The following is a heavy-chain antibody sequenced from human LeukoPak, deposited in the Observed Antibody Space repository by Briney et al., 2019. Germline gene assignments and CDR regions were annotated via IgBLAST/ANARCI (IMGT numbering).Heavy chain of an antibody. V-gene: IGHV1-69*06. CDR2: IIPIFGTA. Sequence: ASVKVSCKASGGTFSSYAISWVRQATGQGLEWMGGIIPIFGTANYAQKFQGRVTITSDKSTSTAYMELSSLRSEDTAVYYCARGATVTTVDYWGQGTLVTVSS. CDR3: ARGATVTTVDY. J-gene: IGHJ4*02. CDR1: GGTFSSYA. D-gene: IGHD4-17*01.